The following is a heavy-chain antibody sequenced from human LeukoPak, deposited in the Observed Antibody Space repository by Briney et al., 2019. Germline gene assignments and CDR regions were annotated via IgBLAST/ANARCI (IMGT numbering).Heavy chain of an antibody. J-gene: IGHJ4*02. CDR2: ISGSGGST. D-gene: IGHD3-9*01. CDR3: XXXXXGXVDILTGLFDY. CDR1: GFTFSSYA. V-gene: IGHV3-23*01. Sequence: GGSLRLSCAASGFTFSSYAMSWVRQAPGKGLEWVSAISGSGGSTYYADSVKGRFTISRDNSKNTLYLQMNSLRAEDTAVYYXXXXXXGXVDILTGLFDYWGQGTLVTVSS.